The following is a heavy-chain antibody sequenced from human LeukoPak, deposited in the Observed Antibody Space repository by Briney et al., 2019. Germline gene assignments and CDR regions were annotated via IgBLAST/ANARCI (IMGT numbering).Heavy chain of an antibody. V-gene: IGHV3-30*18. CDR2: ISYDGSNK. D-gene: IGHD6-19*01. CDR1: GFTFSSYG. J-gene: IGHJ4*02. Sequence: GGSLRLSCEASGFTFSSYGMHWVRQAPGKGLEWVAVISYDGSNKYYADSVKGRFTISRDNSKNTLYLQMNSLRAEDTAVYYCAKDAYSSGPDYWGQGTLVTVSS. CDR3: AKDAYSSGPDY.